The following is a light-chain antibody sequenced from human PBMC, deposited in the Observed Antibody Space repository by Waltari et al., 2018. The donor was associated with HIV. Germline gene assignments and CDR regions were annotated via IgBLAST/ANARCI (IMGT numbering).Light chain of an antibody. V-gene: IGLV2-11*01. CDR1: SRDVGGYDS. J-gene: IGLJ1*01. Sequence: QSALTQPRSVSGSPGQSVTVSCTEASRDVGGYDSVSWYQQHPGKAPKPIIYDVTKLPAGVPGRFSGSRSGDTASLTISGLQADDEADYYCCSYAGSYSYVFGAGTRVIVL. CDR2: DVT. CDR3: CSYAGSYSYV.